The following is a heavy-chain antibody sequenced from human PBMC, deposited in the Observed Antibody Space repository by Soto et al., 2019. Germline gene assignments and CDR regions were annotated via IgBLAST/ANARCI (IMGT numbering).Heavy chain of an antibody. CDR1: GFTLSSVA. CDR3: AKLYWNPRYFDY. CDR2: ISDTAANT. D-gene: IGHD1-1*01. J-gene: IGHJ4*02. V-gene: IGHV3-23*01. Sequence: PVGSLRLSCAASGFTLSSVAMAWVRQAPGKGLEWVSGISDTAANTDYADSVKGRFTISRDNSRNTLYLQMNSLRAEDTAVYYCAKLYWNPRYFDYWGQGTRVTVSS.